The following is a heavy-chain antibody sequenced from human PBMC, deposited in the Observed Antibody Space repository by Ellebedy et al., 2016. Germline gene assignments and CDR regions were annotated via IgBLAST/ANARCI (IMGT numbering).Heavy chain of an antibody. Sequence: ASVKVSXXASGCSFTDYGISWVRQAPGQGLEWMGWISCNSGNTNYARKFQDRVTMTTETSTSTVYMELRSLRSEDTAVYYCARPIVGALGGGDYYYDGMDVWGQGTTVTVSS. CDR1: GCSFTDYG. J-gene: IGHJ6*02. CDR3: ARPIVGALGGGDYYYDGMDV. D-gene: IGHD1-26*01. CDR2: ISCNSGNT. V-gene: IGHV1-18*04.